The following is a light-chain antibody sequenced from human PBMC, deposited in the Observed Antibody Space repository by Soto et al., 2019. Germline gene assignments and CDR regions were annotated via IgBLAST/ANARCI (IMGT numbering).Light chain of an antibody. CDR2: EVN. CDR1: SSDVGGYNF. V-gene: IGLV2-8*01. CDR3: ISNVGDNNRYV. J-gene: IGLJ1*01. Sequence: QSALTQPPSASGSPGQSVTISCTGTSSDVGGYNFVSWYQQHPGKAPKLVIYEVNKRPSGVPNRFSGSKSGNTASLTVSGLQAEDEADYCCISNVGDNNRYVFGTGTKVTVL.